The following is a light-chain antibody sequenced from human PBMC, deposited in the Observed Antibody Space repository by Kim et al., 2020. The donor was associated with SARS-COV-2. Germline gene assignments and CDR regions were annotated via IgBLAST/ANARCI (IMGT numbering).Light chain of an antibody. CDR3: ASYTSTSTYV. CDR2: DVT. Sequence: QSALTQPASVSGSRGQSITISCTGTSSDVGRFNHVSWYQHHPGKVPKLLIYDVTNRPSGVSDRFSGSKSGNTASLTISGLQSEDEADYYCASYTSTSTYVFGTVTKVTVL. V-gene: IGLV2-14*03. CDR1: SSDVGRFNH. J-gene: IGLJ1*01.